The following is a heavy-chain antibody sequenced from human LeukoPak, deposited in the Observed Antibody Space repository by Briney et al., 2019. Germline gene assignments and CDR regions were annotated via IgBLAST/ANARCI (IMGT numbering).Heavy chain of an antibody. V-gene: IGHV4-30-4*01. J-gene: IGHJ5*02. CDR1: GGSISSGDYY. Sequence: TLSLTCTVSGGSISSGDYYWSWIRQPPGKGLEWIGYIYYSGSTYYNPSLKSRVTISVDTSKNQFSLKLSSVTAADTAVYYCARELRYFDPYSNWFDPWGQGTLVTVSS. CDR2: IYYSGST. D-gene: IGHD3-9*01. CDR3: ARELRYFDPYSNWFDP.